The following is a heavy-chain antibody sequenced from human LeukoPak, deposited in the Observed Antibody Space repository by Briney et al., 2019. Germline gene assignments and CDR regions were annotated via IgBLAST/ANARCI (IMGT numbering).Heavy chain of an antibody. Sequence: ASVKVSCKASGYTFTSYGISWVRQAPGQGLEWMGWISAYNGNTNYAQKFQGRVTMTTDISTSTAYMELRSLRSDDTAMYYCARDIKRSRARWENLGFDPWGQGTLVTVSS. CDR3: ARDIKRSRARWENLGFDP. D-gene: IGHD1-14*01. CDR1: GYTFTSYG. V-gene: IGHV1-18*01. CDR2: ISAYNGNT. J-gene: IGHJ5*02.